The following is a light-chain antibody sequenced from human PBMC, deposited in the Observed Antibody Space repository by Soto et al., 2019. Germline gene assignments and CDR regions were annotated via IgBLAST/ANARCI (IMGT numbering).Light chain of an antibody. CDR2: AAS. Sequence: DIQMTQSPSSLSASVGDRVTITCRASQGISNYLAWYQQIPGKVPKLLIYAASTLQSGVPSRFSGSGSGTYFTLTISSLQPEDVTTYYCQKYNSAPQTFGQGTKVELK. J-gene: IGKJ1*01. V-gene: IGKV1-27*01. CDR3: QKYNSAPQT. CDR1: QGISNY.